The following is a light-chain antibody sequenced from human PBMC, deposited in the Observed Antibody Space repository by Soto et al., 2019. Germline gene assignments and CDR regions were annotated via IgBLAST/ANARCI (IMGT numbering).Light chain of an antibody. CDR3: QKYNNWPRK. J-gene: IGKJ1*01. Sequence: TKSQGTLSFAPGYRSNTSFRGSQSVSSSYLAWYQPKPGQAPRLLIYGASTRATGIPARFSGSGSGKECTLTISSLQSEELAVYYGQKYNNWPRKVGQGTTGDIK. CDR2: GAS. CDR1: QSVSSSY. V-gene: IGKV3-15*01.